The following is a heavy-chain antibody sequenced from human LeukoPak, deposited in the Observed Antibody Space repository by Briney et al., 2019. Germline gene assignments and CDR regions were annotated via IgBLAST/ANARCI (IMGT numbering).Heavy chain of an antibody. V-gene: IGHV4-34*01. D-gene: IGHD2-2*01. Sequence: SETLSLTCAVYGGSFSGYYWSWIRQPPGKGLEWIGEINHSGSTNYNPSLKSRVTISVDTSRNQFSLKLSSVTAADAAVYYCAREVSSYCSSTSCYYYYGVDVWGKGTTVTVSP. CDR1: GGSFSGYY. CDR2: INHSGST. CDR3: AREVSSYCSSTSCYYYYGVDV. J-gene: IGHJ6*04.